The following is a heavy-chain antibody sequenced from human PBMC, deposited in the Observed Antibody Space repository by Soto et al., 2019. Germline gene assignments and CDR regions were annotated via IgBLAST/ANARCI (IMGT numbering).Heavy chain of an antibody. CDR3: AKEGYCGGGTCYVDY. J-gene: IGHJ4*02. CDR2: IRGSGGTT. CDR1: GFTFSTYA. D-gene: IGHD2-15*01. V-gene: IGHV3-23*01. Sequence: EVQLLDGGGGLVQPGGSLRLSCTASGFTFSTYAMGWVRQAPGKGLEWVSGIRGSGGTTYYADSVNGRLTISRDNSKSTLYLQMNSLRAEDTAVYYCAKEGYCGGGTCYVDYWGQGTLVTVSS.